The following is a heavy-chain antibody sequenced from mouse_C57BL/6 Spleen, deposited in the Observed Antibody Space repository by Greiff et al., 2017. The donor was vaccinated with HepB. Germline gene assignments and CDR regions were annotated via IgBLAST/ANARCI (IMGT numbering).Heavy chain of an antibody. Sequence: QVQLQQPGTELVKPGASVKLSCKASGYTFTSYWMHWVKQRPGQGLEWNGNINPSNGGTNYNEKFKSKATLTVDKSSSTAYMQLSSLTSEDSAVYYCVYYGYDEWYFDVWGTGTTVTVSS. V-gene: IGHV1-53*01. D-gene: IGHD2-2*01. CDR1: GYTFTSYW. CDR2: INPSNGGT. CDR3: VYYGYDEWYFDV. J-gene: IGHJ1*03.